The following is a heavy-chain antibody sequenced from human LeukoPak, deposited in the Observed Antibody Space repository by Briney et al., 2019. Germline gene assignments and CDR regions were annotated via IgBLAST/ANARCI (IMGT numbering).Heavy chain of an antibody. D-gene: IGHD3-10*01. J-gene: IGHJ6*02. CDR1: GFTFSSYM. CDR2: IKSKIDGGTT. CDR3: TTVPSSGMDV. Sequence: SGGSLRLSCAASGFTFSSYMMNWVRQAPGKGLEWVGRIKSKIDGGTTDYAAPVKGRFTISRDDSKNTLYLQMNSLKTEDTAVYYCTTVPSSGMDVWGQGTTVTVSS. V-gene: IGHV3-15*07.